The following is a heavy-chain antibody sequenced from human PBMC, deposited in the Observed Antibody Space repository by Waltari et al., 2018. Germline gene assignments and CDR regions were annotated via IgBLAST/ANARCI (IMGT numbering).Heavy chain of an antibody. V-gene: IGHV4-4*07. CDR3: AGGSCSSTSCYTLDY. D-gene: IGHD2-2*02. CDR2: IHTRGST. Sequence: QVQLQESGPGLVKPSETLSLTCTVSGGSISSYYWSWIRQPAGKGLEWIGRIHTRGSTNYNPSRKSRVTMSVDTSKNQFSLKLSSVTAADTAVYYCAGGSCSSTSCYTLDYWGQGTLVTVSS. CDR1: GGSISSYY. J-gene: IGHJ4*02.